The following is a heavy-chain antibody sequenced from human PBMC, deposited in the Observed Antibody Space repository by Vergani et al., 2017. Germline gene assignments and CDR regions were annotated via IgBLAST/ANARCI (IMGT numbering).Heavy chain of an antibody. J-gene: IGHJ6*02. Sequence: QVQLVQSGAEVKKPGSSVKVSCKASGGTFSSYTISWVRQAPGQGLEWMGRIIPILGIANYAQKFQGRVTITADKSTSTAYMELSSLRSEDTAVYYFARQGYCSSTSCYGYYYYYGMDVWGQGTTVTVSS. CDR1: GGTFSSYT. CDR2: IIPILGIA. D-gene: IGHD2-2*01. V-gene: IGHV1-69*02. CDR3: ARQGYCSSTSCYGYYYYYGMDV.